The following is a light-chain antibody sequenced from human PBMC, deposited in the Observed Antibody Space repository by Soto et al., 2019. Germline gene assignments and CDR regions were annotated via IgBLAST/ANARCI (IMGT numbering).Light chain of an antibody. CDR2: DVS. CDR1: SSDVGGYNY. V-gene: IGLV2-11*01. Sequence: QSALTQPRSVSGSPGQSVTISCTGTSSDVGGYNYGSWYQQHPGKAPKVMIYDVSERPSGVPDRFSGSKSGNTASLTISGLQAEDEADYYCCSYAGSPRDVLGTGTKVPVL. J-gene: IGLJ1*01. CDR3: CSYAGSPRDV.